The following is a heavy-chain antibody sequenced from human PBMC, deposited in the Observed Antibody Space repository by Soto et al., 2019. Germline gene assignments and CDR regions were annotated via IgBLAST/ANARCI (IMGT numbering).Heavy chain of an antibody. D-gene: IGHD1-26*01. CDR3: AKDSTGSYRDFDY. J-gene: IGHJ4*02. CDR2: ISYDGSNK. Sequence: HRLSCAASGFTFSSYGMHWVRQAPGKGLEWVAVISYDGSNKYYADSVKGRFTISRDNSKNTLYLQMNSLRAEDTAVYYCAKDSTGSYRDFDYWGQGTLVTVSS. V-gene: IGHV3-30*18. CDR1: GFTFSSYG.